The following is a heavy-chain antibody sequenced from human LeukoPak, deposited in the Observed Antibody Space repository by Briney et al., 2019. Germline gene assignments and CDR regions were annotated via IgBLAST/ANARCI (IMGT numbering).Heavy chain of an antibody. D-gene: IGHD3-22*01. CDR2: IYYSGST. CDR1: GGSISSSSYY. V-gene: IGHV4-39*01. Sequence: PSETLSLTCTVSGGSISSSSYYWGWIRQPPGKGLEWIGSIYYSGSTYYNPSLKSRVTISVDTSKNQFSLKLSSVTAADTAVYYCARGVVRFPHDYDSSGLALFDYWGQGTLVIVSS. CDR3: ARGVVRFPHDYDSSGLALFDY. J-gene: IGHJ4*02.